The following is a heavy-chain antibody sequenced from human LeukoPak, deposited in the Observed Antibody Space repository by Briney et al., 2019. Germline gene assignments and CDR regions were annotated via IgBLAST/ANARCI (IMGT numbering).Heavy chain of an antibody. CDR3: ARDGSSTRSFTYYYYYYMDV. Sequence: GGSLRLSCAASGFTFSSYSMNWVRQAPGKGLEWVSSISSSSSYIYYADSVKGRFTISRDNAKNSLYLQMNSLRAEDTAVYYCARDGSSTRSFTYYYYYYMDVWGKGTTVTISS. D-gene: IGHD2-2*01. V-gene: IGHV3-21*01. CDR1: GFTFSSYS. CDR2: ISSSSSYI. J-gene: IGHJ6*03.